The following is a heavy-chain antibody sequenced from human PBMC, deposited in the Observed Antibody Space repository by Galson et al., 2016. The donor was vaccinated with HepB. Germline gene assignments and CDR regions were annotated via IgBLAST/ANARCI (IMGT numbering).Heavy chain of an antibody. CDR1: GFTFSSYW. Sequence: SLRLSCAASGFTFSSYWMDWVRQAPGKGLVWVSRIKSDGSITTYADSVKGRFAISRDNAKNTLYLQMNSLRAEDTAVYYCARDPNYDILTTYGMDFWGQGTTVTVSS. V-gene: IGHV3-74*01. CDR2: IKSDGSIT. CDR3: ARDPNYDILTTYGMDF. J-gene: IGHJ6*02. D-gene: IGHD3-9*01.